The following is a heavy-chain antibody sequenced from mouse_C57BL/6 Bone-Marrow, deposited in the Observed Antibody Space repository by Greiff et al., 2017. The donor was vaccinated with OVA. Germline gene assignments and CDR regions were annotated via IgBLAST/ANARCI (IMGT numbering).Heavy chain of an antibody. Sequence: VQLQQSGPGLVQPSQSLSITCTVSGFSLTSYGVHWVRQSPGKGLEWLGVIWRGGSTDYNAAFMSRLSITKDNSKSQVFFKMNSLQADDTAIYYCAKKTTVVATRYFDYWGQGTTLTVSS. V-gene: IGHV2-5*01. CDR1: GFSLTSYG. CDR3: AKKTTVVATRYFDY. J-gene: IGHJ2*01. D-gene: IGHD1-1*01. CDR2: IWRGGST.